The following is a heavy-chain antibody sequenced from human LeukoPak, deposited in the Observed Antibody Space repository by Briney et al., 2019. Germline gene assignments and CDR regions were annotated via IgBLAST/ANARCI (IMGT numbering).Heavy chain of an antibody. Sequence: ASVKVSCKASGYTFTSYGLSWVRQAPGQGLEWMGWISTNNGDTDYAQKFQGRVTMTTDTSTTTAYMELRSLRSDDTAVYYCARDEAEDCSSTSCYQRFDPWGQGTLVTVSS. CDR2: ISTNNGDT. J-gene: IGHJ5*02. CDR1: GYTFTSYG. CDR3: ARDEAEDCSSTSCYQRFDP. V-gene: IGHV1-18*01. D-gene: IGHD2-2*01.